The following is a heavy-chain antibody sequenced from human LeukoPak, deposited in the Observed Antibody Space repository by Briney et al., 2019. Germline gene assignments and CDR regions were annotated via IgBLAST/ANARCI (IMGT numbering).Heavy chain of an antibody. Sequence: GGSLRLSCAASGFTFSTYAMSWVRHTPGKGLEWVSGISSGGNTQYTDSVKGRFTVSRDNSKNTLHLQMDSLRAEDTAIYYCTKDRRQRVVPYFDSWGKGTVVTVSS. V-gene: IGHV3-23*01. CDR2: ISSGGNT. CDR1: GFTFSTYA. J-gene: IGHJ4*02. D-gene: IGHD2-21*01. CDR3: TKDRRQRVVPYFDS.